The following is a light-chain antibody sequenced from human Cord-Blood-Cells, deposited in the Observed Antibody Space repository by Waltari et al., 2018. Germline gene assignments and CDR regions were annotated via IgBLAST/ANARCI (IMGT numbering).Light chain of an antibody. Sequence: QSALTQPASVSGSPGQSITISCTGTSSDVGGYNYVSWYQQHPGKAPKLMIYEVSNRFSGSKSGNMASLTISGLQAEDEADYYCSSYTSGSTLVFGGGTKLTVL. CDR1: SSDVGGYNY. J-gene: IGLJ2*01. CDR3: SSYTSGSTLV. CDR2: EV. V-gene: IGLV2-14*01.